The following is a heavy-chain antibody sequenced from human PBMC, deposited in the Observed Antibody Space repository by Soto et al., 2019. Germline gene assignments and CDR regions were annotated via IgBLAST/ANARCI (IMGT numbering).Heavy chain of an antibody. CDR1: GFTFSSYA. CDR2: ISYDGSNK. J-gene: IGHJ6*02. Sequence: PVGSLRLSCAASGFTFSSYAMHWVRQAPGKGLEWVAVISYDGSNKYYADSVKGRFTISRDNSKNTLYLQMNSLRAEDTAVYYCARDHQYYDFWSGPTSYYGMDVWGQGTTVTVSS. D-gene: IGHD3-3*01. CDR3: ARDHQYYDFWSGPTSYYGMDV. V-gene: IGHV3-30-3*01.